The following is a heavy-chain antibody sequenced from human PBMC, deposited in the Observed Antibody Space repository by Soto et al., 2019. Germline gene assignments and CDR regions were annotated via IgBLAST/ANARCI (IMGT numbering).Heavy chain of an antibody. V-gene: IGHV4-34*01. D-gene: IGHD2-15*01. J-gene: IGHJ4*02. CDR1: GGSFSGYY. CDR2: INHSGST. CDR3: ARDHGTVVALYYFDY. Sequence: SETLSLTCAVYGGSFSGYYWSWIRQPPGKGLEWIGEINHSGSTNYNPSLKSRVTISVDTSKNQFSLKLSSVTAADTAVYYCARDHGTVVALYYFDYWGQGTLVTVSS.